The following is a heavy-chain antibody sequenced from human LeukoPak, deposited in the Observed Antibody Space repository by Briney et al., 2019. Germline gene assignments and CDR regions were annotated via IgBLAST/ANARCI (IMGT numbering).Heavy chain of an antibody. Sequence: PGGSLRLSCAGSGFIFSNAWMNWVRQAPGKGLEWVGRIKSKANGGTTDYAVAVKGRFSISRDDSKNRVSLQMNSLKNEDTAVYYCSTGIDLDHWGQGTLVTVSS. CDR2: IKSKANGGTT. CDR3: STGIDLDH. CDR1: GFIFSNAW. J-gene: IGHJ4*02. V-gene: IGHV3-15*01. D-gene: IGHD2/OR15-2a*01.